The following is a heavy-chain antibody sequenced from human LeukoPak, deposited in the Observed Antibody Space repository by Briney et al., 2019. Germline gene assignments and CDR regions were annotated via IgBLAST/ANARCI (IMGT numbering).Heavy chain of an antibody. Sequence: SVKVSCKASGGTFSSYAISWVRQAPGQGLEWMGGIIPTFGTANYAQKFQGRVTITADESTSTAYMELSSLRSEDTAVYYCARQRRGSGSGFDYWGQGTLVTVSS. D-gene: IGHD3-22*01. J-gene: IGHJ4*02. CDR2: IIPTFGTA. V-gene: IGHV1-69*13. CDR3: ARQRRGSGSGFDY. CDR1: GGTFSSYA.